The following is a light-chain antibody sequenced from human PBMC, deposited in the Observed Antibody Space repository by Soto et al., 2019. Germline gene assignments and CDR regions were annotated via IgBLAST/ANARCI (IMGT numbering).Light chain of an antibody. CDR1: QDISSY. CDR3: LQDYNFPWT. V-gene: IGKV1-6*01. J-gene: IGKJ1*01. CDR2: GAS. Sequence: IQLTQSPSFLSASVGDRVTVTCRSSQDISSYLAWYQQKPGKAPKILIYGASTLQTGVPSRFNGSGSGTDFTLTISSLQPEDFATYYCLQDYNFPWTFGQGTKVDI.